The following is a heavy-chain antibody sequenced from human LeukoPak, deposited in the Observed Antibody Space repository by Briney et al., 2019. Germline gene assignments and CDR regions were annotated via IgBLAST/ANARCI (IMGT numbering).Heavy chain of an antibody. CDR1: GFTFSSYR. CDR3: ARVPHRLIAAAVSVYMDV. Sequence: GGSLRLSCAASGFTFSSYRLNWVRQAPGKGLEWVSSISSSSSYIYYADSVKGRFTISRDNAKNSLYLQMNSLRAEDTAVYYCARVPHRLIAAAVSVYMDVWGKGTTVTVSS. D-gene: IGHD6-13*01. V-gene: IGHV3-21*01. J-gene: IGHJ6*03. CDR2: ISSSSSYI.